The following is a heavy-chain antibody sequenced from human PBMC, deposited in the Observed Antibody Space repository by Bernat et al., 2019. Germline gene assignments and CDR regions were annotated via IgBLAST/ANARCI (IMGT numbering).Heavy chain of an antibody. CDR2: AYYSGST. J-gene: IGHJ5*02. CDR3: ARGLPYGDYWFDP. Sequence: QLQLQESGPGLVKPSETLSLTCTVSGGSISSSSYYWGWIRQPPGKGLEWIGSAYYSGSTNYNPSLKSRVTISVDTSKNQFSLKLSSVTAADTAVYYCARGLPYGDYWFDPWGQGTLVTVSS. CDR1: GGSISSSSYY. D-gene: IGHD4-17*01. V-gene: IGHV4-39*07.